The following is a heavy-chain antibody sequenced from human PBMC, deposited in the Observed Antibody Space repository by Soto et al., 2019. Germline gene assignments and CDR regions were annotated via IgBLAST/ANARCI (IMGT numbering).Heavy chain of an antibody. CDR1: GGSFSGYY. J-gene: IGHJ6*02. Sequence: PSETLSLTCAVYGGSFSGYYWSWIRQLPGKGLEWIGEINHSGSTNYNPSLKSRVTISVDTSKNQFSLKLSSVTAADTAVYYCARGRYYDFWSGYRRDYYGMDVWGQGTTVTVSS. V-gene: IGHV4-34*01. CDR2: INHSGST. CDR3: ARGRYYDFWSGYRRDYYGMDV. D-gene: IGHD3-3*01.